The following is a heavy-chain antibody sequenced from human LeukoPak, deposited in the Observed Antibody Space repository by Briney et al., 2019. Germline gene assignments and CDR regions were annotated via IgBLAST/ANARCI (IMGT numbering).Heavy chain of an antibody. CDR1: GGSISGGGYS. Sequence: SETLSLTCAVSGGSISGGGYSWSWIRQPPGQGLEWIGYIYYSGTTYYNPSLKSRVTISVDTSKNQFSLKLSSVTAADTAVYYCARANYDFWSGYSYYMDVWGKGTTVTVSS. V-gene: IGHV4-30-4*07. J-gene: IGHJ6*03. D-gene: IGHD3-3*01. CDR2: IYYSGTT. CDR3: ARANYDFWSGYSYYMDV.